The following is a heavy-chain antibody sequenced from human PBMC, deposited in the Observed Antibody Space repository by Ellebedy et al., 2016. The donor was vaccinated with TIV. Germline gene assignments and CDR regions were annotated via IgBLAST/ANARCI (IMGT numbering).Heavy chain of an antibody. V-gene: IGHV3-7*03. J-gene: IGHJ4*02. D-gene: IGHD5-12*01. CDR2: IKQDGSEK. CDR1: GFTFSSHW. CDR3: ARVPYSGYERSSLYFDY. Sequence: GESLKISXAASGFTFSSHWMSWVRQAPGKGLEWVANIKQDGSEKYYVDSVKGRFTISRDNAKNSLYLQMNSLRAEDTAVYYCARVPYSGYERSSLYFDYWGQGTLVTVSS.